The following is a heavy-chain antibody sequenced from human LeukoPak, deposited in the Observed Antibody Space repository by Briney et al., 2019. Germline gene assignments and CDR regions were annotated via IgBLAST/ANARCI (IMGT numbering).Heavy chain of an antibody. J-gene: IGHJ6*03. CDR1: ELHA. V-gene: IGHV3-23*01. CDR3: AREVVTAIPSNYYYYMDV. Sequence: PGGSLRLACAASELHAMTWVRQGPGKGLEWVSAISRSGRSTYYADSVKGRFTISRDNSKNTLYLQMNSLRAEDTAVYYCAREVVTAIPSNYYYYMDVWGKGTTVTVSS. D-gene: IGHD2-21*02. CDR2: ISRSGRST.